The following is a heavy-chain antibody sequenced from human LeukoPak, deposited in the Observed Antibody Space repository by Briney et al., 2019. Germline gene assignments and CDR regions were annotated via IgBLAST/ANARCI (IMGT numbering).Heavy chain of an antibody. Sequence: SETLSLTCAVYGGSFSGYYWSWIRQPPGKGLEWIGSIYYSGSTYYNPSLKSRVTISVDTSKNQFSLKLSSVTAADTAVYYCATDGADTAMATDYWGQGTLVTVSS. CDR1: GGSFSGYY. D-gene: IGHD5-18*01. J-gene: IGHJ4*02. V-gene: IGHV4-34*01. CDR3: ATDGADTAMATDY. CDR2: IYYSGST.